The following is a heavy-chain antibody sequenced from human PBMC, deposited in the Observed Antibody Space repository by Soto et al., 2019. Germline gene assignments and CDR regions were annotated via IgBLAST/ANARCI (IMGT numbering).Heavy chain of an antibody. V-gene: IGHV5-51*01. J-gene: IGHJ4*02. Sequence: ESLKVSCEGCGYKFTGYWIAWVRQMPGKGLELMGIIYPSDSDTRYRPSFQGQVTISADKSISSAYLQWSSLRASDTAMYYCARGGVSTRTFDYWGQGTPVTVSS. D-gene: IGHD3-3*01. CDR1: GYKFTGYW. CDR3: ARGGVSTRTFDY. CDR2: IYPSDSDT.